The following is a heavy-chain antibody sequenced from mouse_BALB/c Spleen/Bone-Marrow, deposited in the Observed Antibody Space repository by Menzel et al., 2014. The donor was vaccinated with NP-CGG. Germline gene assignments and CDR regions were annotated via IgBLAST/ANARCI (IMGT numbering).Heavy chain of an antibody. CDR1: GFTFSSYS. D-gene: IGHD2-4*01. J-gene: IGHJ2*01. V-gene: IGHV5-6-4*01. CDR3: SKDGGYDYSYYFDY. Sequence: EVQLVESGGGLVKPGGSLKLSCAASGFTFSSYSMSWVRQTPEKRLEWVATISSGGHYTYYPDGVKGRFTISRDNAKNTLYLQMSSLKSEDTAMYYCSKDGGYDYSYYFDYWGQGTTLTVSS. CDR2: ISSGGHYT.